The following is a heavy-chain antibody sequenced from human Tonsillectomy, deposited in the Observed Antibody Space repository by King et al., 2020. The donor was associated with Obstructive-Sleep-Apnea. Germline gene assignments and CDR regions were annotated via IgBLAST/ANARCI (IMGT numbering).Heavy chain of an antibody. Sequence: VQLVESGGGVVQPGRSLRLSCAASGFTFSSFCKHWGRPGPGKGLGWGAGISDYGRSKIFPDSVKGRFTISRDNSKNTLYLQMNSLRGEDTAVYYCAKDRDSYGTYGMDVWGQGTTVTVSS. V-gene: IGHV3-30*18. J-gene: IGHJ6*02. D-gene: IGHD5-18*01. CDR1: GFTFSSFC. CDR3: AKDRDSYGTYGMDV. CDR2: ISDYGRSK.